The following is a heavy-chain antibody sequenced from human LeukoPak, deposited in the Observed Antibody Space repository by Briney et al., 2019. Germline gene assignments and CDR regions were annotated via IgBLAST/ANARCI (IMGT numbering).Heavy chain of an antibody. Sequence: GGSLRLSCATSGFTLSGYGMHWVRQTPGRGLEWVAATSYDGSNEYYADSVKGRFTVSRDNSRDTLYLQMNSLRPEDTAVYYCARDLGDYFDYWGQGTLVTVSS. J-gene: IGHJ4*02. CDR2: TSYDGSNE. CDR3: ARDLGDYFDY. CDR1: GFTLSGYG. V-gene: IGHV3-30*03. D-gene: IGHD3-16*01.